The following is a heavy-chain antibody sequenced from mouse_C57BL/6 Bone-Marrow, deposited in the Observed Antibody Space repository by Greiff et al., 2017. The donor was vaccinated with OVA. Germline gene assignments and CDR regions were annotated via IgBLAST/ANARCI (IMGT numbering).Heavy chain of an antibody. CDR1: GYTFTSYW. Sequence: QVQLQQPGAELVMPGASVKLSCKASGYTFTSYWMHWVKQRPGQGLEWIGEIDPSDSYTNYNQEFKGKSTLTVDKSSSTAYMQLSSLTSEDSAVYYCAREGIYYDFSWFAYWGQGTLVTVSA. D-gene: IGHD2-4*01. J-gene: IGHJ3*01. CDR2: IDPSDSYT. V-gene: IGHV1-69*01. CDR3: AREGIYYDFSWFAY.